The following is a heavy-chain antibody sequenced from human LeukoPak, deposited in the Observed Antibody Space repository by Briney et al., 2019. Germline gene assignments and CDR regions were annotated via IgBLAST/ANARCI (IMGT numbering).Heavy chain of an antibody. CDR3: AKDKPIDY. J-gene: IGHJ4*02. CDR2: ISTSGSKI. D-gene: IGHD1-14*01. CDR1: GFTFSNYY. Sequence: GGSLRLSCAASGFTFSNYYMNWVRQAPGKGLEWVSSISTSGSKIFYADSVKGRFTISRDNAKNSLYLQMNSLRVEDTAVYFCAKDKPIDYWGQGTLVTVSS. V-gene: IGHV3-21*01.